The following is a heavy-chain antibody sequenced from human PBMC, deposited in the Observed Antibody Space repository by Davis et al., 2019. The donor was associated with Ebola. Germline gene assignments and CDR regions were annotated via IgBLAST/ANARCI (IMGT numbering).Heavy chain of an antibody. J-gene: IGHJ4*02. CDR3: ARVEYSNYGAYFDY. Sequence: PGGSLRLSCAASGFTFSSYGMHWVRQAPGKGLEWVSYISSSGSTIYYADSVKGRFTISRDNAKNSLYLQMNSLRAGDTAVYYCARVEYSNYGAYFDYWGQGTLVTVSS. CDR2: ISSSGSTI. CDR1: GFTFSSYG. D-gene: IGHD4-11*01. V-gene: IGHV3-48*04.